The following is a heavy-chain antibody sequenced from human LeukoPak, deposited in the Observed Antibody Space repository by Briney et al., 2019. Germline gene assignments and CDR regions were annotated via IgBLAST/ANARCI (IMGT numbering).Heavy chain of an antibody. J-gene: IGHJ4*02. D-gene: IGHD3-10*01. Sequence: SETLSLTCTVSGGSVSSVGGYWNWIRQPAGKGLEWIGRIYVSGSTDYNPSLESRVSMSLDTSENQFSLKLSSVTAADTAVYYCARGGYYGAFDYWGQGTLVTVAS. CDR3: ARGGYYGAFDY. CDR1: GGSVSSVGGY. V-gene: IGHV4-61*02. CDR2: IYVSGST.